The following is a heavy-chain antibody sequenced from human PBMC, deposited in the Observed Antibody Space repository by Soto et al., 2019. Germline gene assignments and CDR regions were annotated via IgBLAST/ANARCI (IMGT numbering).Heavy chain of an antibody. D-gene: IGHD3-10*01. CDR2: TSGSGGST. CDR3: AKDVQNPLIAYGSGSYYNPRTV. Sequence: EVPMLESGGGLVQPGGSLRLSCAASGFTFRSYAMSWVRQAPVKWLEWVSATSGSGGSTYYAASVKGRFTISRANSKNTRDLARNSLRAEDTAVYYCAKDVQNPLIAYGSGSYYNPRTVWGKGTTGTVSS. V-gene: IGHV3-23*01. CDR1: GFTFRSYA. J-gene: IGHJ6*04.